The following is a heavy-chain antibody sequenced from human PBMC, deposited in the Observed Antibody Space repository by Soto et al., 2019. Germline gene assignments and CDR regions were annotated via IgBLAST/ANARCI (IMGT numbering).Heavy chain of an antibody. CDR2: LDQSGGT. V-gene: IGHV4-34*01. J-gene: IGHJ6*02. CDR1: GDSLRGQS. Sequence: SETLSLTCAVVGDSLRGQSWNWIRQSPGKGLEWIGELDQSGGTNYNPSLKSRAIISDDTSKNQFSLTLTSVTAADTAVYYCAIEDSYRWSGESLDVWGQGTTVTVSS. CDR3: AIEDSYRWSGESLDV. D-gene: IGHD3-16*02.